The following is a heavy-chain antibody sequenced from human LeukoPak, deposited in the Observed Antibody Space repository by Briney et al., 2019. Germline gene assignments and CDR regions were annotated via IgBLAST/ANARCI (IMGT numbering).Heavy chain of an antibody. J-gene: IGHJ5*02. CDR1: GGSFSGYY. Sequence: PSETLSLTCAVYGGSFSGYYWSWIRQPPGKGLEWIGEINHSGSTNYNPSLKSRVTISVDTSKNQFSLKPSSVTAADTAVYYCARGTLGGYYYRTNWFDPWGQGTLVTVSS. V-gene: IGHV4-34*01. CDR3: ARGTLGGYYYRTNWFDP. D-gene: IGHD3-3*01. CDR2: INHSGST.